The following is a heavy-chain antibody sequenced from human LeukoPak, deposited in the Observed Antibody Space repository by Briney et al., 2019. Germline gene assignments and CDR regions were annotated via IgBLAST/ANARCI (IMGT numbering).Heavy chain of an antibody. V-gene: IGHV3-72*01. Sequence: PGGSLRLSCAASGFILSDHYMDWVRQAPGRGLEWVGRTRSKARSYTTEYAASVKGRFAISRDDSKNSLYLQMNSLRIEDTAVYHCTFGSLSRGHHYMDVWGQGTTVTVSS. CDR1: GFILSDHY. CDR2: TRSKARSYTT. CDR3: TFGSLSRGHHYMDV. D-gene: IGHD6-6*01. J-gene: IGHJ6*02.